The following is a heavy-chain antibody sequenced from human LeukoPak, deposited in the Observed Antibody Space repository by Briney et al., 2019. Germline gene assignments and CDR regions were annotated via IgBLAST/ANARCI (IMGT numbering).Heavy chain of an antibody. Sequence: ASVKVSCKTSGYTFTGYYMHWVRQAPGQGLEWMGWIIPNNGGTSYAQKFQGRVTMTRDTSISTAFMELSRLRSDDTAIYYCARANQNYFDYWGQGTLVTVSS. J-gene: IGHJ4*02. CDR2: IIPNNGGT. CDR1: GYTFTGYY. CDR3: ARANQNYFDY. V-gene: IGHV1-2*02. D-gene: IGHD1-14*01.